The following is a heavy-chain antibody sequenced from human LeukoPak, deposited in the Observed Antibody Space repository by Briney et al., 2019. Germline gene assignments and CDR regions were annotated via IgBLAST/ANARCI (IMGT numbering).Heavy chain of an antibody. Sequence: PGGSLRLSCAASGFTFSSYGMHWVRQAPGKGLEWVAVISYDGSNKYYADSVKGRFTISRDNSRNTLYLQMNSLRAEDTAVYYCAKGVDDPRSRQDFDIWGQGTMVTVSS. CDR1: GFTFSSYG. J-gene: IGHJ3*02. D-gene: IGHD5-12*01. CDR3: AKGVDDPRSRQDFDI. V-gene: IGHV3-30*18. CDR2: ISYDGSNK.